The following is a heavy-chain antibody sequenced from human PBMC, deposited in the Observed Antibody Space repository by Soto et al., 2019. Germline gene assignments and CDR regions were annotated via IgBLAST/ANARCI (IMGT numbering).Heavy chain of an antibody. J-gene: IGHJ5*02. Sequence: SATLALSCTVAGGSISSSSDYWGWIRQPQGKGLEWIGYIYYSGSTNYNPSLKSRVTISVDTSKNQFSLKLSSVTAADTAVYYCARVYVGAPIWFDPWGPGTLVTVSS. CDR1: GGSISSSSDY. V-gene: IGHV4-61*05. CDR2: IYYSGST. CDR3: ARVYVGAPIWFDP. D-gene: IGHD1-26*01.